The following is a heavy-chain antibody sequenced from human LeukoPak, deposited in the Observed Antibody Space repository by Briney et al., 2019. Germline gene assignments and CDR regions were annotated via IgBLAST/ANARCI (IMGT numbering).Heavy chain of an antibody. V-gene: IGHV3-66*02. J-gene: IGHJ4*02. CDR2: IYSGDNT. Sequence: GGSLRLSCAASGFTVSNNYMSWFRQAPGKGLEWVSVIYSGDNTYFVESVKGRFTISRDNSKNTLFLQMNRLRAEDTAVYYCAGRRVLDASFDYWGQGTLVTVSS. CDR3: AGRRVLDASFDY. CDR1: GFTVSNNY. D-gene: IGHD3-16*01.